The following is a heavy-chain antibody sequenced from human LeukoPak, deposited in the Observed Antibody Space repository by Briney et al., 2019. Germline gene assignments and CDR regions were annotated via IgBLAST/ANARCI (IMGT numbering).Heavy chain of an antibody. CDR3: AKDDYSNYGYFDY. CDR2: ISYDGSNK. CDR1: GFTFSSYW. D-gene: IGHD4-11*01. J-gene: IGHJ4*02. V-gene: IGHV3-30*18. Sequence: PGGSLRLSCAASGFTFSSYWMSWVRQAPGKGLEWVAVISYDGSNKYYADSVKGRFTISRDNSKNTLYLQMNSLRAEDTAVYYCAKDDYSNYGYFDYWGQGTLVTVSS.